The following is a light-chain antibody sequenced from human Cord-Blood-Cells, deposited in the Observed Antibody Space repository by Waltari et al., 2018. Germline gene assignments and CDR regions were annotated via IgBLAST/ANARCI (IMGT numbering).Light chain of an antibody. V-gene: IGKV4-1*01. CDR3: QQYYSTPR. J-gene: IGKJ3*01. CDR2: WAS. CDR1: QSVLYSSNNKNY. Sequence: DIVMTQSPDSLAVSLGESATINCKSSQSVLYSSNNKNYLAWYQQKPGQPPKLLIYWASTREAGVPDRCSGSGAGTDFSLTSSSLQAEDVAVYYCQQYYSTPRFGPGTKVDIK.